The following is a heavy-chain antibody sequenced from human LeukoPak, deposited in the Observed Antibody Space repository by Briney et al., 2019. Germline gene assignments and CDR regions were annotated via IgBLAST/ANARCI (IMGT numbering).Heavy chain of an antibody. J-gene: IGHJ4*02. CDR2: IYYSGST. Sequence: SETLSLTCTVSGGSISSYYWSWIRQPPGKGLEWIGDIYYSGSTNYNPSLKSRVTISVDTSKNQFSLKLSSVTAADTAVYYCAGSYYYGSGSYYTPLFDYWGQGTLVTVSS. V-gene: IGHV4-59*08. CDR3: AGSYYYGSGSYYTPLFDY. CDR1: GGSISSYY. D-gene: IGHD3-10*01.